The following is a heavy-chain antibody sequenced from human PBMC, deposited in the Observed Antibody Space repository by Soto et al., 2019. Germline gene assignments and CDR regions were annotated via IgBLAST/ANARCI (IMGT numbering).Heavy chain of an antibody. CDR3: ARVSLQQLGTNFDY. CDR1: GYTFTSYY. J-gene: IGHJ4*02. CDR2: MNPNSGNT. D-gene: IGHD6-13*01. Sequence: GSMKVSCKGFGYTFTSYYINWVRQAIGQGLEWMGWMNPNSGNTGYALKFQGRVTMTRNTSISTAYMELSSLRSEDTAVYYCARVSLQQLGTNFDYWGQGTLVTVSS. V-gene: IGHV1-8*01.